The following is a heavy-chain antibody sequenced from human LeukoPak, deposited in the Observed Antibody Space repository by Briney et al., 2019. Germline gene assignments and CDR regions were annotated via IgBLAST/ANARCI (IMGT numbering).Heavy chain of an antibody. D-gene: IGHD3-22*01. Sequence: PPETLSLTCTVSGGSISSYYWSWIRQPPGKGLEWIGYIYYSGSTNYNPSLKSRVTISVDTSKNQFSLKLSSVTAADTAVYYCASSGYWHSGAFDIWGQGTMVTVSS. V-gene: IGHV4-59*08. CDR1: GGSISSYY. CDR2: IYYSGST. CDR3: ASSGYWHSGAFDI. J-gene: IGHJ3*02.